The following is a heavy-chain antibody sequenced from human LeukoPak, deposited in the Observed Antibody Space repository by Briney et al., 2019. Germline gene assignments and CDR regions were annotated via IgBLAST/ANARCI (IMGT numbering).Heavy chain of an antibody. J-gene: IGHJ4*02. Sequence: ASVKVSCKASGYTFTGYYMHWVRQAPGQGLEWMGWINPNSGGTNYAQKFQGRVTMTRDTSISTAYMELSRLRSDDTAMYYCARDPSGGQSPGDYSGQGTLVTVSS. V-gene: IGHV1-2*02. CDR3: ARDPSGGQSPGDY. CDR1: GYTFTGYY. CDR2: INPNSGGT. D-gene: IGHD2-15*01.